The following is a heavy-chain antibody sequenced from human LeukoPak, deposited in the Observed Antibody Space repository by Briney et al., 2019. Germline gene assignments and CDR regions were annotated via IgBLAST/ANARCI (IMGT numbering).Heavy chain of an antibody. CDR2: ISSSSSYI. D-gene: IGHD2-2*01. V-gene: IGHV3-21*01. J-gene: IGHJ6*02. Sequence: GGSLRLSCAASGFTFSSYSMNWVRQAPGKGLEWVSSISSSSSYIYYAGSVKGRFTISRDNAKNSLYLQMNSLRAEDTAVYYCARDLEPTIVVVPAATGDYGMDVWGQGTTVTVSS. CDR1: GFTFSSYS. CDR3: ARDLEPTIVVVPAATGDYGMDV.